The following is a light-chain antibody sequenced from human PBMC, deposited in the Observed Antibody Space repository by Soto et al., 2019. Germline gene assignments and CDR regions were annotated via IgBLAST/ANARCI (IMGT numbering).Light chain of an antibody. CDR3: QHCDTSPWP. CDR2: GAS. CDR1: QSVSSN. V-gene: IGKV3D-15*02. Sequence: EIVMTQSPATLAVSPGERATLSCRASQSVSSNLAWYQQKPGQAPRLLIYGASTRATGIPDRFTGSGSGTDFILTINNLEPEDFAVYYCQHCDTSPWPFGQGTRWIS. J-gene: IGKJ1*01.